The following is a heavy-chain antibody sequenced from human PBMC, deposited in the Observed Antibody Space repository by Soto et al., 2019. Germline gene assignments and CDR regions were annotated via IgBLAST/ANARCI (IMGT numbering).Heavy chain of an antibody. Sequence: VGSLRLSCAASGLTFRSYAISWVRQAPRKGLEWVSGISGSGGTTCYADSVKGRFTISRDNSKNTVYLQMKRLRADDTAVYYCAKVGSGADYYSYGLDVWGQGTTVTVSS. J-gene: IGHJ6*02. CDR2: ISGSGGTT. CDR1: GLTFRSYA. CDR3: AKVGSGADYYSYGLDV. V-gene: IGHV3-23*01. D-gene: IGHD7-27*01.